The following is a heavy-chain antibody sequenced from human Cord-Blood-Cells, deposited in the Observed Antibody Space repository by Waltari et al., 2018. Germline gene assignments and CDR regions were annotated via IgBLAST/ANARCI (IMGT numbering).Heavy chain of an antibody. CDR1: GLTFSSSA. D-gene: IGHD5-12*01. CDR3: AKERDGYNDY. J-gene: IGHJ4*02. Sequence: VQLLESGGGLVQPGGSLRLSCAASGLTFSSSAMRWVRQAPGKGLEWVSAIRGSGGSTYYADSVKGRFTISRDNSKNTLYLQMNSLRAEDTAVYYCAKERDGYNDYWGQGTLVTVSS. CDR2: IRGSGGST. V-gene: IGHV3-23*01.